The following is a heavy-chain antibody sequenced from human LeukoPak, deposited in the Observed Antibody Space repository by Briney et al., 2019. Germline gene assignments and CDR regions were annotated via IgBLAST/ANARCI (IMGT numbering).Heavy chain of an antibody. CDR1: GYTFTSYY. D-gene: IGHD2-21*02. V-gene: IGHV1-46*01. CDR3: ARTPYCGGDCHGGFDY. CDR2: INPRGGST. Sequence: GASVKVSCKASGYTFTSYYMHWVRQAPGQGLEWMGIINPRGGSTSYAQKFQGRVTMTSDTSTSTVYMELSSLRSEDTAVYYCARTPYCGGDCHGGFDYWGQGTLVTVSS. J-gene: IGHJ4*02.